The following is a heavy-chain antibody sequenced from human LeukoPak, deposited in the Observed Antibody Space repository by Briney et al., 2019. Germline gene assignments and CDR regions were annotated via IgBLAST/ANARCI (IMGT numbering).Heavy chain of an antibody. J-gene: IGHJ4*02. CDR1: GYTFTSYD. CDR2: MNPNSGNT. Sequence: AASVKVSCKASGYTFTSYDINWVRQATGQGLEWMGWMNPNSGNTGYAQKFQGRVTMTRNTSISTAYMELSSLRSEDTAVYYCARGQEPRLLRYFDWLTNWGQGTLVTVSS. CDR3: ARGQEPRLLRYFDWLTN. V-gene: IGHV1-8*01. D-gene: IGHD3-9*01.